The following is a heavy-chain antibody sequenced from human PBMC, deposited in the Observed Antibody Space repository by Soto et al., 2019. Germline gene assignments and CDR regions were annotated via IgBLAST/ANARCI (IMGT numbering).Heavy chain of an antibody. V-gene: IGHV1-46*01. CDR2: INPSGDST. Sequence: GASVKVSCKASGYTFSNYYMHWVRQAPGQGLEWMGIINPSGDSTSYAQEFQGRVTMTRNTSISTAYMELSSLRSEDTAVYYCARGYSGSYYVPQLFDYWGQGTLVTVSS. CDR3: ARGYSGSYYVPQLFDY. D-gene: IGHD1-26*01. J-gene: IGHJ4*02. CDR1: GYTFSNYY.